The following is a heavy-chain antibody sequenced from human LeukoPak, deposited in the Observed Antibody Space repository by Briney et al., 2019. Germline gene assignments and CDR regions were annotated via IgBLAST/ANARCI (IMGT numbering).Heavy chain of an antibody. CDR1: GGSISSYY. CDR2: IYYSGST. V-gene: IGHV4-39*01. D-gene: IGHD2-15*01. CDR3: ARHGRRTSAAYYYYYGMDV. Sequence: SETLSLTCTVSGGSISSYYWGWIRQPPGKGLEWIGSIYYSGSTYYNPSLKSRVTISVDTSKNQFSLKLSSVTAADTAVYYCARHGRRTSAAYYYYYGMDVWGQGTTVTVSS. J-gene: IGHJ6*02.